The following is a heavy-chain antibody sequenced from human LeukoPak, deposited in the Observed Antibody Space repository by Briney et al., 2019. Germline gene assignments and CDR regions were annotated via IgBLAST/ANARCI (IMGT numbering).Heavy chain of an antibody. CDR2: ISWDGGST. D-gene: IGHD3-9*01. Sequence: GGSLRLSCAASGFTFDDYTMHWVRQAPGKGLEWVSLISWDGGSTYYADSVKGRFTISRDNSKNSLYLQMNSLRTEDTALYYCAKDANILTGRYYYMDVWGKGTTVTISS. J-gene: IGHJ6*03. CDR1: GFTFDDYT. V-gene: IGHV3-43*01. CDR3: AKDANILTGRYYYMDV.